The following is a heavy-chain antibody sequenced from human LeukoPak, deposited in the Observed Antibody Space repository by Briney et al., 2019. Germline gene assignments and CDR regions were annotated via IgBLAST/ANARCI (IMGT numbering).Heavy chain of an antibody. V-gene: IGHV1-18*01. D-gene: IGHD6-13*01. CDR1: RYTFTSYG. J-gene: IGHJ6*03. CDR3: ARAVRYSSSWTLPGPNYYYMDV. Sequence: SSVKVSCKTSRYTFTSYGISGVRPAPGQGLEGMGWISAYNGNTNYAQKLQGRVTMTTDTSTSTAYMELRSLRSDDTAVYYCARAVRYSSSWTLPGPNYYYMDVWGKGTTVTVSS. CDR2: ISAYNGNT.